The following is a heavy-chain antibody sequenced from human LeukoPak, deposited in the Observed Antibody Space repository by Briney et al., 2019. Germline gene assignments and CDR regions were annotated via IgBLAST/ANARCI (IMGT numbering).Heavy chain of an antibody. V-gene: IGHV3-23*01. D-gene: IGHD5-12*01. CDR2: ISGSGRST. CDR1: GFTFSSHA. J-gene: IGHJ4*02. CDR3: AQDYSGYDLSAGY. Sequence: GGSLRLSCAASGFTFSSHAMSWVRQAQGKGLEWVSVISGSGRSTYYADSVKGRFTISRDNSKYTLYLQMNSLRAEDTGLYYCAQDYSGYDLSAGYWGQGTLVTVSS.